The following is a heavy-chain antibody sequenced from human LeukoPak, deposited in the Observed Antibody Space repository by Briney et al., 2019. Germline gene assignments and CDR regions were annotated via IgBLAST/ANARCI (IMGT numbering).Heavy chain of an antibody. CDR1: GFTFSSYG. V-gene: IGHV3-30*18. CDR2: ISYDGSNK. J-gene: IGHJ2*01. CDR3: AKDRTVGASYWYFDL. D-gene: IGHD1-26*01. Sequence: GGSLRLSCAASGFTFSSYGMHWVRQAPGKGLEWVAVISYDGSNKYYADSVKGRFTISRDSSKNTLFLHMNSLRVEDTAIYYCAKDRTVGASYWYFDLWAVAPWSLSPQ.